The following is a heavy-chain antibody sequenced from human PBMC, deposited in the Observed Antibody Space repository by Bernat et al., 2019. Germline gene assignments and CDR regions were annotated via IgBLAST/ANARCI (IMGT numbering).Heavy chain of an antibody. J-gene: IGHJ4*02. CDR2: ISYDGSNK. CDR3: ARESHIVVVTAIQGPGY. CDR1: GFTISSYA. V-gene: IGHV3-30*04. Sequence: QVQLVESGGGVVQPGRSLRLSCAASGFTISSYAMHWVRQAPGKGLEWVAVISYDGSNKYYADSVKGRFTISRDNSKNTLYLQMNSLRAEDTAVYYCARESHIVVVTAIQGPGYWGQGTLVTVSS. D-gene: IGHD2-21*02.